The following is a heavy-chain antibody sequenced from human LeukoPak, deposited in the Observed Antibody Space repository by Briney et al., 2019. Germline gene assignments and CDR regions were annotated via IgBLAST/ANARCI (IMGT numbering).Heavy chain of an antibody. CDR2: IKQDGSEK. CDR3: ARDLVITFGGVIGRGDY. V-gene: IGHV3-7*03. Sequence: GGSLRLSCAASGFTFSSYWMSWVRQAPGKGLEWVANIKQDGSEKYYVDSVKGRFTISRDNAKNSLYLQMNSLRAEDTAVYYCARDLVITFGGVIGRGDYWGQGTLVTVSS. D-gene: IGHD3-16*02. CDR1: GFTFSSYW. J-gene: IGHJ4*02.